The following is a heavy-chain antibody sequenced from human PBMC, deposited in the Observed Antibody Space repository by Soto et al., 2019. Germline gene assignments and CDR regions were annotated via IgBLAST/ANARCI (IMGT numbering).Heavy chain of an antibody. J-gene: IGHJ5*02. V-gene: IGHV4-30-2*01. CDR3: ARSYLKYSSGWPNWFDP. CDR1: GGSISSGGYS. D-gene: IGHD6-19*01. CDR2: IYHSGST. Sequence: QLQLQESGSGLVKPSQTLSLTCAVSGGSISSGGYSWIWIRQPPGKGLAWIGYIYHSGSTYYNPSLKSRVTISVDRSKHQFSLKLSSVTAADTAVYYCARSYLKYSSGWPNWFDPWGQGTLVTFSA.